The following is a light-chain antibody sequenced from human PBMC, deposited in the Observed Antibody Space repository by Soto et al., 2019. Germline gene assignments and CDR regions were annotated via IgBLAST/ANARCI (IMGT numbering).Light chain of an antibody. CDR2: STT. CDR3: LLYHGYPLGL. CDR1: TGEVTSAYF. J-gene: IGLJ2*01. Sequence: QAVVTQESSLTVSPGETVTLTCASSTGEVTSAYFPSWFQQRPGQAPRPLIYSTTNRHSGTPARFSGSLLGGKAALTLSDVQPEDEAVYYCLLYHGYPLGLFGGGTKVTVL. V-gene: IGLV7-43*01.